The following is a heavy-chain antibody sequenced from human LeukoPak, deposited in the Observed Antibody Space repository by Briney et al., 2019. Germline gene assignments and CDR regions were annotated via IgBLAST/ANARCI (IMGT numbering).Heavy chain of an antibody. V-gene: IGHV4-34*01. Sequence: SETLSLTCAVYGGSFSGYYWSWIRQPPGKGLEWIGEINHSGSTNYNPSLKSRVTISVDTSKNQFSLKLSSVTAADTAVYYCASPPPRRYYYDSSGPLYYFDYWGQGTLVTVSS. CDR3: ASPPPRRYYYDSSGPLYYFDY. D-gene: IGHD3-22*01. CDR2: INHSGST. J-gene: IGHJ4*02. CDR1: GGSFSGYY.